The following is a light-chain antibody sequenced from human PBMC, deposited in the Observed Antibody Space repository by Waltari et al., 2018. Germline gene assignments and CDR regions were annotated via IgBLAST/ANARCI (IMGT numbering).Light chain of an antibody. CDR1: RTLFYSSSNKNY. Sequence: DIVMTQSPESLPVSLGETATITCKSSRTLFYSSSNKNYPACYQQKPCQPPKFMLYWASTRESGVPDRFSVSESWTEFTLPVSSRQAEDVEIYYCQPYYTMLYMFGQGTKRE. J-gene: IGKJ2*01. CDR3: QPYYTMLYM. V-gene: IGKV4-1*01. CDR2: WAS.